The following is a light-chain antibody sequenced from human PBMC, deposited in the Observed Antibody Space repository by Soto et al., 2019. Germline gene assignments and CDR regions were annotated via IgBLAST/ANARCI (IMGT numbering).Light chain of an antibody. J-gene: IGLJ2*01. CDR3: SSYSSSSTLV. V-gene: IGLV2-14*01. CDR2: DVS. Sequence: QSALTQPASVSGSPGQSITISCTGTSSDVGGYNYVYWYQQHPGKAPKLMIYDVSNRPSGVSNRFSGSKSGNTASLTISGLQAEEEADYDCSSYSSSSTLVFGGGTKLTVL. CDR1: SSDVGGYNY.